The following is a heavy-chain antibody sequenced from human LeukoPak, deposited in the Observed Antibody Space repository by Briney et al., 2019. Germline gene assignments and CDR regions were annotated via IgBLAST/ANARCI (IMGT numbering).Heavy chain of an antibody. D-gene: IGHD4-23*01. CDR3: AGGGFSAFDH. V-gene: IGHV3-74*03. CDR2: VNSDGTSA. Sequence: GGSLRLSCAAAQSTFYSYWMHWVRLVPGKGLAWVSRVNSDGTSATYADSVKGRFTVSRDNAQNTPYLQMDSLRVDDTAVYYCAGGGFSAFDHWGQGILVTVSS. J-gene: IGHJ4*02. CDR1: QSTFYSYW.